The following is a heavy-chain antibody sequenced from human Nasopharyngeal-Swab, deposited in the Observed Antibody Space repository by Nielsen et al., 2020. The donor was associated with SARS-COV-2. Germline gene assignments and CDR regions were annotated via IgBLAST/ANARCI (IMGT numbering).Heavy chain of an antibody. Sequence: GESLKISCAASGFTFSSYWMHWVRQAPGKGLVWVSRINGDGSSTTYADSVKGRFTISRGNVKNTLYLQMNSLTAEDTAVYYCARARTTVVVDYWGQGTLVTVSS. CDR3: ARARTTVVVDY. J-gene: IGHJ4*02. D-gene: IGHD4-23*01. CDR2: INGDGSST. CDR1: GFTFSSYW. V-gene: IGHV3-74*01.